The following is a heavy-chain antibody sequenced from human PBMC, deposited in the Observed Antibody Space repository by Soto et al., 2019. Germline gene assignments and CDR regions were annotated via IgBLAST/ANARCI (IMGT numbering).Heavy chain of an antibody. D-gene: IGHD5-18*01. J-gene: IGHJ4*02. CDR1: GFTFSSYA. V-gene: IGHV3-23*01. CDR2: IGGSGDST. CDR3: ARVRGYSYGYEDY. Sequence: GGSLRLSCAASGFTFSSYAMSWVRQAPGKGLEWVSGIGGSGDSTYYADSVKGRFTISRDNSKNTLYLQMNSLRAEDTAIYYCARVRGYSYGYEDYWGQGTLVTVSS.